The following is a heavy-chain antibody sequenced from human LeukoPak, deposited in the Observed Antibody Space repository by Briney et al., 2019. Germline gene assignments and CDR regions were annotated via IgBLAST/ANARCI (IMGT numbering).Heavy chain of an antibody. V-gene: IGHV3-21*01. Sequence: GGSLRLSCAASGFTFSNAWMSWVRQAPGKGLEWVSSISSSSSYIYYADSVKGRFTISRDNAKNSLYLQMNSLRAEDTAVYYCARDTAPYDILTGYSDWGQGTLVTVSS. D-gene: IGHD3-9*01. CDR3: ARDTAPYDILTGYSD. CDR1: GFTFSNAW. J-gene: IGHJ4*02. CDR2: ISSSSSYI.